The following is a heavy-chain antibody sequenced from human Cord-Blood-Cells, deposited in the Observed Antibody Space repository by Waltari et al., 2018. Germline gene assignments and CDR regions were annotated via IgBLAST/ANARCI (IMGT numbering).Heavy chain of an antibody. V-gene: IGHV1-69*04. J-gene: IGHJ4*02. CDR1: GGTFSSYA. Sequence: QVQLVQSGAEVKKPGSSVKVSCKASGGTFSSYAISWVRQAPGQGLEWMGGISPILGIANYAQKFQGRVTITADESTSTAYMELSSLRSEDTAVYYCARDTGPGYSSSWPGDYWGQGTLVTVSS. D-gene: IGHD6-13*01. CDR3: ARDTGPGYSSSWPGDY. CDR2: ISPILGIA.